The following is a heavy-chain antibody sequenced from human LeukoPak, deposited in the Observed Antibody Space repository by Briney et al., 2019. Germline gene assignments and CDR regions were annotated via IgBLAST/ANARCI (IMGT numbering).Heavy chain of an antibody. CDR3: ARATRGGYDGYFDY. J-gene: IGHJ4*02. Sequence: GGSLRLSCAASGFTVSSNYMSWVRQAPGKGLEWVSFISTSSSYIYYADSVKGRFIISRDNARKSLYLQMNSLRAEDTAVYYCARATRGGYDGYFDYWGQGTLVTVSS. CDR1: GFTVSSNY. CDR2: ISTSSSYI. D-gene: IGHD5-12*01. V-gene: IGHV3-21*01.